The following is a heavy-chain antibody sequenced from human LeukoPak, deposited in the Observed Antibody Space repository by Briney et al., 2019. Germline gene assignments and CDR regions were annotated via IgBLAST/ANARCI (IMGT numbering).Heavy chain of an antibody. D-gene: IGHD1-7*01. J-gene: IGHJ6*03. CDR3: ARGRLELRSYYYYYYMDV. CDR1: GRSFSGYY. V-gene: IGHV4-34*01. Sequence: KPSETLSLTCAVYGRSFSGYYWSRIRQPPGKGLEWIGEINHSGSTNYNPSLKSRVTISVDTSKNQFSLKLSSVTAADTAVYYCARGRLELRSYYYYYYMDVWGKGTTVTVSS. CDR2: INHSGST.